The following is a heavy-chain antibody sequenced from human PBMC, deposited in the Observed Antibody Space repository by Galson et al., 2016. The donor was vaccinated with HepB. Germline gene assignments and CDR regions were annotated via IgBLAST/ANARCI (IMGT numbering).Heavy chain of an antibody. CDR1: GFIFSNYG. CDR3: VKDALDYFDSSDYYCNWFDP. CDR2: ISYDGNNK. Sequence: SLRLSCAGSGFIFSNYGMHWVRQAPGKGLEWVALISYDGNNKYYADSVKGRFTVSRDNPKNTLYLQMNSLRAEDTAVYSCVKDALDYFDSSDYYCNWFDPWGQGTLVTVSS. V-gene: IGHV3-30*18. J-gene: IGHJ5*02. D-gene: IGHD3-22*01.